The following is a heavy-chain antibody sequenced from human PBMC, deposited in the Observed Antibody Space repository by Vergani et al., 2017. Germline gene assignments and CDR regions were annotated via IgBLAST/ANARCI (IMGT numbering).Heavy chain of an antibody. CDR3: ARCSGLSGGSYYYYYGMDV. J-gene: IGHJ6*02. V-gene: IGHV5-51*03. CDR2: IYPGDSDT. Sequence: EVQLVQSGAEVKKPGESLKISCKGSGYSFTSYWIGWVRQMPGKGLEWMGSIYPGDSDTRYSPSFQGQVTISADKSISTAYLQWSSLKASYTAMYYCARCSGLSGGSYYYYYGMDVWGQGTTVTVSS. CDR1: GYSFTSYW. D-gene: IGHD2-15*01.